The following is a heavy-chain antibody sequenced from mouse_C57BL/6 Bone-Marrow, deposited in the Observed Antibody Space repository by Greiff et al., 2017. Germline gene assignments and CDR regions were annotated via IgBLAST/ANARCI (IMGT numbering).Heavy chain of an antibody. Sequence: VKLQESGAELVRPGPSVKVSCKASGYAFTNYLIEWVKQRPGQGLEWIGVINPGSGGTNYNEKFKGKATLTADKSSSTAYMQLSSLTSEDSAVYFCAIGGWTFDVWGTGTTVTVSS. CDR2: INPGSGGT. CDR3: AIGGWTFDV. V-gene: IGHV1-54*01. J-gene: IGHJ1*03. CDR1: GYAFTNYL. D-gene: IGHD3-3*01.